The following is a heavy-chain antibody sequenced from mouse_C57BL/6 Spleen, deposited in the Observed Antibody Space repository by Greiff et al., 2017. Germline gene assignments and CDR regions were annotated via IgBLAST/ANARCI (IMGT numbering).Heavy chain of an antibody. CDR2: IDPSDSYT. D-gene: IGHD1-3*01. V-gene: IGHV1-59*01. Sequence: QVQLQQPGAELVRPGTSVKLSCKASGYTFTSYWMHWVKQRPGQGLEWIGVIDPSDSYTNYNQKFKGKATLTVDTSSSTAYMQLSSLTSEDSAVYYCASNFYAMDYWGQGTSVTVSS. CDR3: ASNFYAMDY. CDR1: GYTFTSYW. J-gene: IGHJ4*01.